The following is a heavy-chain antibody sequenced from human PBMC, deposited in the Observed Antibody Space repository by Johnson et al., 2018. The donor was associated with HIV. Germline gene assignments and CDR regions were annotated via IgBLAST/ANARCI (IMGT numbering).Heavy chain of an antibody. CDR3: ARENVLFNAFDI. Sequence: VQLVESGGGLVQPGGSLRLSCAASGFAFSTYDMHWVRQAPGKGLEWVSAIGTVGDTFYPASVKGRFTISRDNGRTSLYLQMNNLRADDTAVYYCARENVLFNAFDIWGQGTMVTVSS. CDR1: GFAFSTYD. J-gene: IGHJ3*02. CDR2: IGTVGDT. V-gene: IGHV3-13*01. D-gene: IGHD2/OR15-2a*01.